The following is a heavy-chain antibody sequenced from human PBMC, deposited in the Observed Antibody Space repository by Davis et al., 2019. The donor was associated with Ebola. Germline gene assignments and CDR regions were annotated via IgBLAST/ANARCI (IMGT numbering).Heavy chain of an antibody. CDR1: GDTSRNYA. D-gene: IGHD3-10*01. J-gene: IGHJ4*02. Sequence: SVKVSCKASGDTSRNYAFSWVRQAPGQGLEWMGGIIPIFGISNYAQKFQGRVTITADESAGTADMELTSLTIEDTAVYYCARESGMWFGNIFSYYWGQGTLVTVSS. CDR2: IIPIFGIS. V-gene: IGHV1-69*13. CDR3: ARESGMWFGNIFSYY.